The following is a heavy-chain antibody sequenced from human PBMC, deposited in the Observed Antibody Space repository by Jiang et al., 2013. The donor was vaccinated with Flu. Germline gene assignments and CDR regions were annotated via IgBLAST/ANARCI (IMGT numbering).Heavy chain of an antibody. CDR2: ISWDGGST. D-gene: IGHD1-26*01. V-gene: IGHV3-43*01. Sequence: GVVVQPGGSLRLSCAVSGFTFDDYTMHWVRQALGKGLEWVSLISWDGGSTDYADSVKGRFTISRDNSKNSLYLQMSSLRTADTALYYCAKGLVGDLYYFDYWGQGTLVTVSS. CDR3: AKGLVGDLYYFDY. J-gene: IGHJ4*02. CDR1: GFTFDDYT.